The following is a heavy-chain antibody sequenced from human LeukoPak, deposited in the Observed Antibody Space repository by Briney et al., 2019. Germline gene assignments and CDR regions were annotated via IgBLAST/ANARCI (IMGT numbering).Heavy chain of an antibody. Sequence: SETLSLTCTVSGDSISRSTYYWAWIRQPPGKGLEWIGRVYYGRSPYFNPSLESRATISVDTSKNHFSLKMSSVTAADTAVYYCARSSGTGTFSYWGQGTLVTVSS. CDR2: VYYGRSP. CDR3: ARSSGTGTFSY. D-gene: IGHD6-25*01. CDR1: GDSISRSTYY. J-gene: IGHJ4*02. V-gene: IGHV4-39*02.